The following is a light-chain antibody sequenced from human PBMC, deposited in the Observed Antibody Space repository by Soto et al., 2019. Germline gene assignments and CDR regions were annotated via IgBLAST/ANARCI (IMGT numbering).Light chain of an antibody. Sequence: QAVLTQSPSISASLGASVKLTCTLSSGHSNYAIAWHQQQPEKGPRYLMKLNSDGSHSKGDGIPDRFSGSSSGAERYLTISRLQSEDEADYYCQTWGTGIHVFGGGTKLTVL. CDR3: QTWGTGIHV. CDR2: LNSDGSH. CDR1: SGHSNYA. J-gene: IGLJ2*01. V-gene: IGLV4-69*01.